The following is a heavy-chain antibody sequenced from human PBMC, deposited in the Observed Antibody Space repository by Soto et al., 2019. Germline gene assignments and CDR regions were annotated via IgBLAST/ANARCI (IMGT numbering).Heavy chain of an antibody. CDR2: IKSKAEAATR. Sequence: GGSLRLSCAASGFTFSDAWMSWVRQAPGKGLEWVGRIKSKAEAATRDFAAPVKGRFAISRDDSKNTVFLQMNSLKIEDSGVYYCASGTGKSDFDYWGLGILVTSPQ. J-gene: IGHJ4*02. CDR1: GFTFSDAW. D-gene: IGHD2-2*01. V-gene: IGHV3-15*01. CDR3: ASGTGKSDFDY.